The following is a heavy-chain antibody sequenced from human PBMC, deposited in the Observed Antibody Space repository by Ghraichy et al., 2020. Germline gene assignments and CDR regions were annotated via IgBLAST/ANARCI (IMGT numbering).Heavy chain of an antibody. CDR1: GGSISSSSYY. Sequence: SETLSLTCTVSGGSISSSSYYWGWIRQPPGKGLEWIGSIYYSGSTYYNPSLKSRVTISVDTSKNQFSLKLSSVTAADTAVSYCASGVVSAAGTQIHYYYYGMDVWGQGTTVTVSS. J-gene: IGHJ6*02. CDR3: ASGVVSAAGTQIHYYYYGMDV. CDR2: IYYSGST. D-gene: IGHD6-13*01. V-gene: IGHV4-39*01.